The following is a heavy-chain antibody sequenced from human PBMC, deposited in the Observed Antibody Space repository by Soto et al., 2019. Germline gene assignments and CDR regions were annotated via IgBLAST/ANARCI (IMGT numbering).Heavy chain of an antibody. CDR2: INPNSGGT. CDR1: GYTFTGYY. Sequence: ASVKVSCKASGYTFTGYYMHWVRQAPGQGLEWMGWINPNSGGTNYAQKFQGRVTMTRDTSISTAYMELSRLRSDDTAVYYCARERSIAARPDLGNWFDPWGQGTLVTSPQ. J-gene: IGHJ5*02. V-gene: IGHV1-2*02. CDR3: ARERSIAARPDLGNWFDP. D-gene: IGHD6-6*01.